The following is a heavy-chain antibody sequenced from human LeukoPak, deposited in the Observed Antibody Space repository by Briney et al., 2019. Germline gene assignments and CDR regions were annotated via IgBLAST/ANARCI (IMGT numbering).Heavy chain of an antibody. CDR3: ARWASSTMIVVVAPDWFDP. Sequence: GGSLRLSCIPSGFTVSNNYMSWIRQAPGKGLEWVSYISSSGSTIYYADSVKGRFTISRDNAKNSLYLQMNSLRAEDTAVYYCARWASSTMIVVVAPDWFDPWGQGTLVTVSS. J-gene: IGHJ5*02. CDR2: ISSSGSTI. V-gene: IGHV3-11*01. D-gene: IGHD3-22*01. CDR1: GFTVSNNY.